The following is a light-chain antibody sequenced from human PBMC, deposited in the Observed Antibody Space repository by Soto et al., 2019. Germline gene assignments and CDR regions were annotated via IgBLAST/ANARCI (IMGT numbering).Light chain of an antibody. CDR1: SSNIGNKY. CDR2: ENN. CDR3: GTWDSSLSAGGV. J-gene: IGLJ1*01. V-gene: IGLV1-51*02. Sequence: VLTQPPSVSAAPGQKVTISCSGSSSNIGNKYVSWYQQLPGTAPKLLIYENNKRPSGIPDRFSGSKSGTSATLGITGLQTGDEADYYCGTWDSSLSAGGVFGTGTKVTVL.